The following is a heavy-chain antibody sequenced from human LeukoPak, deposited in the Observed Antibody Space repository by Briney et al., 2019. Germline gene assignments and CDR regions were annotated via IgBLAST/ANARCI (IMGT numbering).Heavy chain of an antibody. CDR1: GFTFSSYG. Sequence: PGGSLRLSCAVSGFTFSSYGMHWVRQAPGKGLEWVAAIWDDGSNKYYADSVKGRFTISRDNSKNTLYLQMNSLRAEDTAVYYCVKSVTTGTGGPFDIWGQGTMVTVSS. D-gene: IGHD1-1*01. J-gene: IGHJ3*02. CDR2: IWDDGSNK. V-gene: IGHV3-33*06. CDR3: VKSVTTGTGGPFDI.